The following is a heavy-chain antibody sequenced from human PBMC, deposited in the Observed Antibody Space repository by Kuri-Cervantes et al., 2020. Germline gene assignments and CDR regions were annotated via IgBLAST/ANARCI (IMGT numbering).Heavy chain of an antibody. J-gene: IGHJ3*02. Sequence: ASVKVSCKASGYFLSNFAMHWVRQAPGQRLEWMGWINAGNGATKYSQKFQGRVTMTRDTSTSTVYMELSSLRSEDTAVYYCASRGKDAFDIWGQGTMVTVSS. D-gene: IGHD3-16*01. CDR1: GYFLSNFA. V-gene: IGHV1-3*01. CDR2: INAGNGAT. CDR3: ASRGKDAFDI.